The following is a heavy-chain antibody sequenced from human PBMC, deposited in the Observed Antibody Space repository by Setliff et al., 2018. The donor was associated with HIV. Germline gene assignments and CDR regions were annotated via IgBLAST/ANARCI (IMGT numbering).Heavy chain of an antibody. CDR2: IGQDGSEK. D-gene: IGHD3-3*01. CDR1: GLLVSRNY. Sequence: ETLRLSCAASGLLVSRNYINWVRQAPGKGLEWVANIGQDGSEKNYVDSVKGRFTISRDNAKNSLDLEMHSLTDEDTAVYYCVRDPGGIFDAFDVWGQGTMVTVSS. J-gene: IGHJ3*01. CDR3: VRDPGGIFDAFDV. V-gene: IGHV3-7*01.